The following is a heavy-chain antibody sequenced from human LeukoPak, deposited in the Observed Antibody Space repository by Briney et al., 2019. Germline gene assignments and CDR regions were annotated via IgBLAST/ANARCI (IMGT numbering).Heavy chain of an antibody. CDR3: ARDRWDAFDI. J-gene: IGHJ3*02. V-gene: IGHV3-74*01. Sequence: PGGSLRLSCAASGFTFRSYSMHWVRQAPAKGLVWVSRINRVGSSTSYADSVKGRFTISRDNAKNTLYLQMNSLRAEDTAVFYCARDRWDAFDIWGQGTMVTVSS. CDR1: GFTFRSYS. CDR2: INRVGSST. D-gene: IGHD1-26*01.